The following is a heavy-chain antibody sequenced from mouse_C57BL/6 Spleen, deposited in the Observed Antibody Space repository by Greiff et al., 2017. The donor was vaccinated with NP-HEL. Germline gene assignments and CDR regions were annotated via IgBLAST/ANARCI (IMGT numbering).Heavy chain of an antibody. Sequence: EVHLVESGGGLVKPGGSLKLSCAASGFTFSDYGMHWVRQAPEKGLEWVAYISSGSSTIYYADTVKGRFTISRDNAKNTLFLQMTSLRSEDTAMYYCARLGLYAMDYWGQGTSVTFSS. CDR3: ARLGLYAMDY. D-gene: IGHD4-1*01. CDR1: GFTFSDYG. CDR2: ISSGSSTI. V-gene: IGHV5-17*01. J-gene: IGHJ4*01.